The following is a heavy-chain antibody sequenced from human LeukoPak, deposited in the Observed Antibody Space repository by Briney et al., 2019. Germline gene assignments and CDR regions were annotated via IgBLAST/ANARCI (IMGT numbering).Heavy chain of an antibody. Sequence: GGSLRLSCAASGFTFSGYGMHWVRQAPGQGLEWVAFIRLDGSDEYYGDSVKGRFTISRDNSKNTLYLQMNSLRPEDTAVYYCARDHSQNFDYWGQGTLVTVSS. CDR1: GFTFSGYG. V-gene: IGHV3-30*02. J-gene: IGHJ4*02. CDR2: IRLDGSDE. D-gene: IGHD5-18*01. CDR3: ARDHSQNFDY.